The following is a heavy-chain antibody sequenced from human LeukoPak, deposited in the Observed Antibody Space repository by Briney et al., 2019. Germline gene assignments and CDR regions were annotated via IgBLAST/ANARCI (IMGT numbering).Heavy chain of an antibody. D-gene: IGHD3-10*01. CDR2: ISAYNGNT. CDR3: ARGHVNYGSGSYKGTPTLYYYYYMDV. V-gene: IGHV1-18*01. Sequence: ASVKVSCKASGYTFTIYGISWVRQAPGQGLEWMGWISAYNGNTNYAQKLQSRGTMTPDKYKSTAYMELRSLRSDDTAVYCCARGHVNYGSGSYKGTPTLYYYYYMDVWGKGTTVTISS. CDR1: GYTFTIYG. J-gene: IGHJ6*03.